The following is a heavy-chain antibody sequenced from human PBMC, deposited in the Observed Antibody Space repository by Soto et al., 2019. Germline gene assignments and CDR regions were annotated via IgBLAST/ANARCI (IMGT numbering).Heavy chain of an antibody. CDR2: IYPGDSDT. CDR1: GYSFTSYW. D-gene: IGHD2-15*01. V-gene: IGHV5-51*01. CDR3: ARHVDGYCSGGSCYPVGMDV. J-gene: IGHJ6*02. Sequence: GESLKISCKGSGYSFTSYWIGWVRQMPGKGLEWMGIIYPGDSDTRYSPSLQGQVTISADKSISTAYLQWSSLKASDTAMYYCARHVDGYCSGGSCYPVGMDVWGQGTTVTVSS.